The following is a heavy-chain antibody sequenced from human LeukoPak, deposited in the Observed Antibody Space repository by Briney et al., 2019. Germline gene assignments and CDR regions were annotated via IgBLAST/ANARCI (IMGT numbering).Heavy chain of an antibody. J-gene: IGHJ4*02. Sequence: GGSLRLSCAVSGFTFSSCGKRGFRRAPAKGLVGLVFIRYDGSNKYYADSVKGRFTISRDNSKNTLYLQMNSLRAEDTAVYYCAKDPFPYCSSTSCYYFDYWGQGTLVTVSS. D-gene: IGHD2-2*01. CDR2: IRYDGSNK. CDR3: AKDPFPYCSSTSCYYFDY. V-gene: IGHV3-30*02. CDR1: GFTFSSCG.